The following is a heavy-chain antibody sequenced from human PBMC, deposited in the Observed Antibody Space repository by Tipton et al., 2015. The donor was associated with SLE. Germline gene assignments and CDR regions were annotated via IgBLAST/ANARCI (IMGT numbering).Heavy chain of an antibody. Sequence: TLSLTCTVSGGSIGSSSYYWGWIRQPPGKGLEWVGSFYYSENTYYNPSLKSRVTISVDTFKNQFSLKLSSVTAADTAVYYCARLSAAYFYYMDVWGKGTTVTVSS. D-gene: IGHD2-15*01. CDR1: GGSIGSSSYY. CDR3: ARLSAAYFYYMDV. CDR2: FYYSENT. J-gene: IGHJ6*03. V-gene: IGHV4-39*01.